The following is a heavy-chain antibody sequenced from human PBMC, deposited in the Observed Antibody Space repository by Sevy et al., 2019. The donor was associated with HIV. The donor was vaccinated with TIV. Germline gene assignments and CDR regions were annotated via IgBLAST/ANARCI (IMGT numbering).Heavy chain of an antibody. D-gene: IGHD2-2*01. CDR3: ARGGGYCSSTSCQQPQPLDY. CDR2: INHSGST. V-gene: IGHV4-34*01. CDR1: GGSFSGYY. J-gene: IGHJ4*02. Sequence: SETLSLTCAVYGGSFSGYYWSWIRQPPGKGLEWIGEINHSGSTNYNPSLKSRVTISVDTSKNQFSLKLSSVTAADTAVYYCARGGGYCSSTSCQQPQPLDYWGQGTLVTVSS.